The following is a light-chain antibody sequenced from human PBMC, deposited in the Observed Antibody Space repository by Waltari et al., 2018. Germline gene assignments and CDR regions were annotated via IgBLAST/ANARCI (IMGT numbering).Light chain of an antibody. CDR1: SDDVGAYKY. CDR2: DVD. V-gene: IGLV2-11*01. CDR3: GSYAGSYGYV. Sequence: QSALTQPRSVSGSPVQSVTMSCIGASDDVGAYKYVSWYKQHPGRAPKLIIFDVDKRPSGVPDRFSGSKSGNTASLTVSALQVEDEADYYCGSYAGSYGYVFGSGTKVSVL. J-gene: IGLJ1*01.